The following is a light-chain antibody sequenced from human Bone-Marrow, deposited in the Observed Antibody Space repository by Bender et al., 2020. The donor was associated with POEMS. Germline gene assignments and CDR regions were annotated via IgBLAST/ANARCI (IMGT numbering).Light chain of an antibody. Sequence: QSVLTQPPSASGTPGQRVTISCSGSSSNIGSNYVYWYQQLPGTAPKLLIYRNNQRPSGVPDRFSGSKSGTSASLTVSGLQAEDEADYYCSSYAGGDNLVFGGGTKLTVL. CDR3: SSYAGGDNLV. CDR1: SSNIGSNY. CDR2: RNN. V-gene: IGLV1-47*01. J-gene: IGLJ2*01.